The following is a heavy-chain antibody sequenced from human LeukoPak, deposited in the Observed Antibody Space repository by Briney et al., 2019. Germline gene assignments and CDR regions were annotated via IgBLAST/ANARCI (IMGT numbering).Heavy chain of an antibody. CDR2: INHSGST. Sequence: SETLSLTCAVYGGSFSGYYWSWIRQPPGKGLEWIGEINHSGSTNYNPSLKSRVTISVDTSKNQFSLKLSSVTAADTAVYYCARVGAAAATREFDYWGQGTLVTVSS. CDR3: ARVGAAAATREFDY. D-gene: IGHD6-13*01. V-gene: IGHV4-34*01. J-gene: IGHJ4*02. CDR1: GGSFSGYY.